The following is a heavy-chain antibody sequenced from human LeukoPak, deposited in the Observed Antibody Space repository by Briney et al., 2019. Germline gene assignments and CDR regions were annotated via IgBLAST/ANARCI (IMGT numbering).Heavy chain of an antibody. CDR1: GVSFSGYY. CDR3: ARGGGYNWFDP. CDR2: INHSGST. V-gene: IGHV4-34*01. J-gene: IGHJ5*02. Sequence: SETLSLTCAVYGVSFSGYYWSWIRQPPGKGLEWIGEINHSGSTNYNPSLKSRVTISVDTPKNQFSLKLTSVTAADTAVYYCARGGGYNWFDPWGQGTLVTVSS.